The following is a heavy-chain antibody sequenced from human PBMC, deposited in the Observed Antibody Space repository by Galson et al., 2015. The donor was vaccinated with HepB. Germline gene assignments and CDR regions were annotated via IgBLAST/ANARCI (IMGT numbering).Heavy chain of an antibody. CDR3: TRDNHYDFWSGYDYYYYYYMDV. V-gene: IGHV3-15*01. Sequence: SLRLSCAASGFTFSNAWMSWVRQAPGKGLEWVGRIKSKTDGGTTDYAAPVEGRFTISRDDSKNTLYLQMNSLKTEDTAVYYCTRDNHYDFWSGYDYYYYYYMDVWGKGTTVTVSS. D-gene: IGHD3-3*01. CDR1: GFTFSNAW. CDR2: IKSKTDGGTT. J-gene: IGHJ6*03.